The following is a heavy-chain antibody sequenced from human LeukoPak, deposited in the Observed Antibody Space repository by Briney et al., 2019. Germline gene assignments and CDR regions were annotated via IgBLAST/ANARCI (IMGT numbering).Heavy chain of an antibody. J-gene: IGHJ3*02. CDR2: IYPDDSNT. CDR1: GYNFTSYW. Sequence: GESLKISCKGSGYNFTSYWIGWVRQMPGKGLEWMGIIYPDDSNTRYSPSFQGQVTSSVDKSINTAYLQWSSLKASDTATYYCARLFPGDGDPDAFDIWGQGTMVTVSS. D-gene: IGHD3-10*01. V-gene: IGHV5-51*01. CDR3: ARLFPGDGDPDAFDI.